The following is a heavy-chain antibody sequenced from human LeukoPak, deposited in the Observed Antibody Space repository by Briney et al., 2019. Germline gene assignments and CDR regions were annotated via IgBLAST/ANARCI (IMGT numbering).Heavy chain of an antibody. J-gene: IGHJ4*02. Sequence: GESLKISCKGSGYSFTCYWIGWVRQMPGKGLEWMGIIYPGDSDTRYSPSFQGQVTISADKSISTAYLQWSSLKASDTAMYYCARGSYDSSGYYWFLDYWGQGTLVTVSS. D-gene: IGHD3-22*01. CDR3: ARGSYDSSGYYWFLDY. CDR2: IYPGDSDT. CDR1: GYSFTCYW. V-gene: IGHV5-51*01.